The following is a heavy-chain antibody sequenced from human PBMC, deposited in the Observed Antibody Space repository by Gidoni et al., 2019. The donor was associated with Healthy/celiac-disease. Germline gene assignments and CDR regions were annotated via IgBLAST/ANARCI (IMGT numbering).Heavy chain of an antibody. D-gene: IGHD6-19*01. V-gene: IGHV2-5*02. CDR3: AHSTAVAGNFDY. CDR2: VYCDDDK. J-gene: IGHJ4*02. Sequence: QITLKESGPTLVKPTQTLTLTCTFSRFSLSTSGVGVGWIRQPPGKALEWLALVYCDDDKRYSPSLKSRLTSTKDTSQSQVVLTMTHMDPVDTATYYCAHSTAVAGNFDYWGQGTLVTVSS. CDR1: RFSLSTSGVG.